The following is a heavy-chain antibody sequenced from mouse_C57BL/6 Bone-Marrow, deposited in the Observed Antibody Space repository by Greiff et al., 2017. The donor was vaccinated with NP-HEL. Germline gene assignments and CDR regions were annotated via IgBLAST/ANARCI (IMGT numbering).Heavy chain of an antibody. Sequence: VQLQQSGPELVKPGASVKISCKASGYSFTDYNMNWVQQSNGKSLEWIGVINPNYGTTSYNQKFKGKATLTVDQSSSTAYMQLNSLTSEDSAVYYCAESYYGSGDWYFDVWGTGTTVTVSS. D-gene: IGHD1-1*01. V-gene: IGHV1-39*01. J-gene: IGHJ1*03. CDR2: INPNYGTT. CDR1: GYSFTDYN. CDR3: AESYYGSGDWYFDV.